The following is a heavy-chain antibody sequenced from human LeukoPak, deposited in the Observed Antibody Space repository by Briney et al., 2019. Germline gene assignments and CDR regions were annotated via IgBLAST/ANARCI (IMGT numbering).Heavy chain of an antibody. D-gene: IGHD1-26*01. J-gene: IGHJ4*02. CDR1: GFTFNVYA. Sequence: GGSLRLSCAVSGFTFNVYAMHWVRQIPGKGPEWISSISGSRDFIYYADSVKGRFTISRDNAKNSLHLDMNSLRVEDTAVYFCARALVGAAFDTWGQGALVTVSS. CDR3: ARALVGAAFDT. CDR2: ISGSRDFI. V-gene: IGHV3-21*06.